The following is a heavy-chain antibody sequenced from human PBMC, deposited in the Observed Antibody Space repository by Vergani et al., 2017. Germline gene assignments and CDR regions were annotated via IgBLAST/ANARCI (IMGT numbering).Heavy chain of an antibody. J-gene: IGHJ4*02. CDR3: ARAHSGLLLDY. D-gene: IGHD3-22*01. CDR1: GGSFSGYY. Sequence: QVQLQQWGAGLLKPSETLSLTCAVSGGSFSGYYWSWIRQPPGKGLEWIGEINHSGSTNYNPSLKSRVTISVDTSKNQFSLKLSSVTAADTAVYYCARAHSGLLLDYWGEGSLVTVSS. V-gene: IGHV4-34*01. CDR2: INHSGST.